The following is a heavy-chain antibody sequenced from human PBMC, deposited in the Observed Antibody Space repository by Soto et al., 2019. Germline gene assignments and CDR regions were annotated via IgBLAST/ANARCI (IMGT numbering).Heavy chain of an antibody. CDR2: IYKTGST. D-gene: IGHD6-13*01. J-gene: IGHJ5*02. Sequence: SETLSLTCTVSGGSISSGDYYWAWTRNHHGEGLEWLGYIYKTGSTDYNASLKSRVTMSVDATKNQFSLKVTSVTAADTAVYYCARARRYTSSWFWFDPWGQGTLVTVSS. V-gene: IGHV4-31*02. CDR1: GGSISSGDYY. CDR3: ARARRYTSSWFWFDP.